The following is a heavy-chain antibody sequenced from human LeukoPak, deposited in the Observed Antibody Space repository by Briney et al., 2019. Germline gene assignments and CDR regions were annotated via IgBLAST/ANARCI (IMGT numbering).Heavy chain of an antibody. CDR2: VSGSGGNT. J-gene: IGHJ4*02. Sequence: PGGSLRLSYAASGFTFGSYAMSWVRQAPGKGLEWVSAVSGSGGNTYYADSVKGRFTISRDNSKNTLYLQMNSLRAEDTAVYYCARGRGSSRYYFDYWGQGTLVTVSS. CDR3: ARGRGSSRYYFDY. CDR1: GFTFGSYA. V-gene: IGHV3-23*01. D-gene: IGHD1-26*01.